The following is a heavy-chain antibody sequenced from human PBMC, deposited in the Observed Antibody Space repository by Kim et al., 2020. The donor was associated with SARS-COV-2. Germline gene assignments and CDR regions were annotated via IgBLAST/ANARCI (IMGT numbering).Heavy chain of an antibody. Sequence: GGSLRLSCAASGFTFSSYSMNWVRQAPGKGLEWVSSISSSSSYIYYADSVKGRFTISRDNAKNSLYLQMNSLRAEDTAVYYCARAGTMVRRAFDIWGQGTMVTVSS. J-gene: IGHJ3*02. CDR1: GFTFSSYS. CDR3: ARAGTMVRRAFDI. D-gene: IGHD3-10*01. V-gene: IGHV3-21*01. CDR2: ISSSSSYI.